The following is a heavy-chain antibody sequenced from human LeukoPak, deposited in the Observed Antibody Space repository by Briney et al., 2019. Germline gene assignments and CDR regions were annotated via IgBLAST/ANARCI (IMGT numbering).Heavy chain of an antibody. V-gene: IGHV1-69*13. CDR2: IIPIFGTA. CDR3: APDYSSTRGWFDP. J-gene: IGHJ5*02. D-gene: IGHD4-11*01. Sequence: SVKVSCKASGGTFSSYAISWVRQTPGQGLEWMGGIIPIFGTANYAQKFQGRVTITADESTSTAYMELSSLRSEDTAVYYCAPDYSSTRGWFDPWGQGTLVTVSS. CDR1: GGTFSSYA.